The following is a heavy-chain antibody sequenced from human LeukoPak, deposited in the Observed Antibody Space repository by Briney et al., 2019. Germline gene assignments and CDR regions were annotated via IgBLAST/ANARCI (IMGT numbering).Heavy chain of an antibody. CDR2: IIPIFGTA. V-gene: IGHV1-69*05. CDR3: ARENVDTADDAFDI. D-gene: IGHD5-18*01. J-gene: IGHJ3*02. Sequence: SVKVSCKASGGTFSSYAISWVRQAPGQGLEWMGRIIPIFGTANYAQKFQGRVAITTDESTSTAYMELSSLRSEDTAVYYCARENVDTADDAFDIWGQGTMVTVSS. CDR1: GGTFSSYA.